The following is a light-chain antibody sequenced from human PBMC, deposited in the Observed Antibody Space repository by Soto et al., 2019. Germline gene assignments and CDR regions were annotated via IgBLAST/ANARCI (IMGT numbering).Light chain of an antibody. CDR3: QQYGSSPT. V-gene: IGKV3-20*01. J-gene: IGKJ1*01. Sequence: EIVLTQSPGTLSVSPGERATLSCWASQSVINSFVAWYQQKPGQAPRLLIYGASNRAAGIPARFSGSGSGTDFTLTISRLEPEDFAVYHCQQYGSSPTFGQGTKVDIK. CDR1: QSVINSF. CDR2: GAS.